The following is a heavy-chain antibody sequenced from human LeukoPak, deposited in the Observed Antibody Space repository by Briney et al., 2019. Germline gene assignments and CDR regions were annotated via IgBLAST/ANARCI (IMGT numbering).Heavy chain of an antibody. CDR3: ARELLSGDPSIGN. D-gene: IGHD7-27*01. J-gene: IGHJ4*02. CDR1: GYSISNGYY. V-gene: IGHV4-38-2*02. Sequence: PSETLSLTCTVSGYSISNGYYWGWIRQPPGKGLEGIGNIYHSGSTYYNPSLKSRVTISVDTSKNQFSLKLSSVTAADTAVYYCARELLSGDPSIGNWGQGTLVTVSS. CDR2: IYHSGST.